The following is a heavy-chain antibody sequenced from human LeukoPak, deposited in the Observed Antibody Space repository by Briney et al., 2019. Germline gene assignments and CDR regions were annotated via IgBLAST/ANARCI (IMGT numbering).Heavy chain of an antibody. V-gene: IGHV3-23*01. D-gene: IGHD2-8*01. CDR2: ISGSGGST. Sequence: GGSLRLSCAASGFTFSSYGMSWVRQAPGKGLEWVSAISGSGGSTYYADSVKGRFTISRDNSKNTLYLQVNSLRAEDTAVYYCAKMYCSNGVCYYFDYWGQGTLVTVSS. CDR3: AKMYCSNGVCYYFDY. J-gene: IGHJ4*02. CDR1: GFTFSSYG.